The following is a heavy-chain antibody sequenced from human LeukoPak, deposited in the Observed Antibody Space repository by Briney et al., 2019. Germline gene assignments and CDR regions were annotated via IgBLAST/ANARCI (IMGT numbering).Heavy chain of an antibody. D-gene: IGHD3-9*01. J-gene: IGHJ4*02. CDR2: IYPGDSHT. Sequence: GGSLKISWKGAGYSFTSYWIGWVRQMPGKGLEWMGVIYPGDSHTRYSPSFQGQGTISADKSISTAYLQWNSLKASDTAIYYCTRSPDTDILTGYSRYYFDYWGQGTLVTVSS. CDR1: GYSFTSYW. V-gene: IGHV5-51*01. CDR3: TRSPDTDILTGYSRYYFDY.